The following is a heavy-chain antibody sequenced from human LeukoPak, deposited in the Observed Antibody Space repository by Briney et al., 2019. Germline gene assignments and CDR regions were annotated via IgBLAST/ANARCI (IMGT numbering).Heavy chain of an antibody. D-gene: IGHD6-19*01. CDR1: GFTISSYL. J-gene: IGHJ4*02. CDR2: LGDGDNAGT. Sequence: GVSLRLSCAASGFTISSYLMSWVRQSPGRGREWISTLGDGDNAGTHYTDSVKGRFTISRDNSRNTLYLQMNSLRAEDMAVYYCAKDHLVAGLYFDYWGQGILVTVSS. V-gene: IGHV3-23*01. CDR3: AKDHLVAGLYFDY.